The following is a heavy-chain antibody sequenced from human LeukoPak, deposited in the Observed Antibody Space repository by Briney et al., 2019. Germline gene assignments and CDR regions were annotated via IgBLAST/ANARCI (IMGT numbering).Heavy chain of an antibody. Sequence: AAVTVSCKPSGYTFTGYYIHWVRQAPGRGLEWRGWMNPNTGATIYAQKFQGRVTLTRDTSINTAYMELSSLGSDDTAIYYCARDRVGSGWPRPFYFEFWGQGTLVTVSS. CDR2: MNPNTGAT. J-gene: IGHJ4*02. D-gene: IGHD6-19*01. V-gene: IGHV1-2*02. CDR3: ARDRVGSGWPRPFYFEF. CDR1: GYTFTGYY.